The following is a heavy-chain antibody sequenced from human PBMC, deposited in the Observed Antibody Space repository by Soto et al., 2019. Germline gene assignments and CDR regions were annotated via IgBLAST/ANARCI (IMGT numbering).Heavy chain of an antibody. J-gene: IGHJ4*02. V-gene: IGHV3-9*01. D-gene: IGHD4-17*01. Sequence: EVQLVESGGGLVQPGRSLRLSCAASGFIFDEYARHWVRQAPGKGLEWVSSISWNSGNIGYADSVKGRFTISRDNAKNSLYLQMNSVRGEDTALYYCAKGASTTVFAFNDYWGQGTLVTVSS. CDR1: GFIFDEYA. CDR3: AKGASTTVFAFNDY. CDR2: ISWNSGNI.